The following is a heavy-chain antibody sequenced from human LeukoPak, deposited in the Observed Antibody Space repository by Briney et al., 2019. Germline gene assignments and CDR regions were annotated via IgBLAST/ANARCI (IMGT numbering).Heavy chain of an antibody. CDR3: VRSYYTWGTCLVDP. CDR2: ISAYNGNT. V-gene: IGHV1-18*01. D-gene: IGHD3-16*01. J-gene: IGHJ5*02. Sequence: ASVKVSCKASGGTFSTSATSWVRQAPGQGLEWMGWISAYNGNTNYAQKLQGRVTMTTDTSTSTAYMELRSLRSDDTAVYYCVRSYYTWGTCLVDPWGQGTLVTVSS. CDR1: GGTFSTSA.